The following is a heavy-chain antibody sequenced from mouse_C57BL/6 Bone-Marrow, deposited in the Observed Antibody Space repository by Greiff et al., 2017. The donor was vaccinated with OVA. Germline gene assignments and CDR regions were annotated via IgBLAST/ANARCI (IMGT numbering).Heavy chain of an antibody. CDR2: IDPSDSYT. V-gene: IGHV1-50*01. J-gene: IGHJ1*03. CDR1: GYTFTSYW. Sequence: QVQLQQPGAELVKPGASVKLSCKASGYTFTSYWMQWVKQRPGQGLEWIGEIDPSDSYTNYNQKFKGKATLTVDTSSSTAYMQLRSLTSEDSAVYYGARGGGYYYGSSYWYFDVWGTGTTVTVSS. CDR3: ARGGGYYYGSSYWYFDV. D-gene: IGHD1-1*01.